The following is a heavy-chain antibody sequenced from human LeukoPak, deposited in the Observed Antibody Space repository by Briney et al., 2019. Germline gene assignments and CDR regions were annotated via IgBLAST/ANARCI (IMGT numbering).Heavy chain of an antibody. D-gene: IGHD5-12*01. J-gene: IGHJ4*02. CDR1: GFTFSGSS. CDR2: IRTKANSYET. Sequence: GGSLRLSCAASGFTFSGSSMYWVRQAAGKGLEWVGHIRTKANSYETAYAASVRGRFTISRDDSENTAYLQMDSLKTDDTAVYYCLRWGGFSGYDFDYWGQGTLVTVSS. V-gene: IGHV3-73*01. CDR3: LRWGGFSGYDFDY.